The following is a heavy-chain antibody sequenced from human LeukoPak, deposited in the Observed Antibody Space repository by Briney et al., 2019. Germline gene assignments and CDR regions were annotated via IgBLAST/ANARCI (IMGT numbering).Heavy chain of an antibody. J-gene: IGHJ4*02. V-gene: IGHV4-34*01. CDR1: GGSFSGYY. Sequence: SETLSLTCAVYGGSFSGYYWSWIRQPPGKGLEWTGEINHSGSTNYNPSLKSRVTISVDTSKNQFSLKLSSVTAADTAVYYCARSKINYDSSGYYSGDFDYWGQGTLVTVSS. CDR3: ARSKINYDSSGYYSGDFDY. D-gene: IGHD3-22*01. CDR2: INHSGST.